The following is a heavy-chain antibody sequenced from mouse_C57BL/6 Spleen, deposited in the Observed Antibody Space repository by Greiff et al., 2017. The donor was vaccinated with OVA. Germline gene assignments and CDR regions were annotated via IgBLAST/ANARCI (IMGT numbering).Heavy chain of an antibody. D-gene: IGHD2-4*01. Sequence: QVQLKESGAELVRPGASVKLSCKASGYTFTDYYINWVKQRPGQGLEWIARIYPGSGNTYYNEKFKGKATLTAEKSSSTAYMQLSSLTSEDSAVYFCARDYDYGVDYWGQGTTLTVSS. CDR2: IYPGSGNT. V-gene: IGHV1-76*01. J-gene: IGHJ2*01. CDR3: ARDYDYGVDY. CDR1: GYTFTDYY.